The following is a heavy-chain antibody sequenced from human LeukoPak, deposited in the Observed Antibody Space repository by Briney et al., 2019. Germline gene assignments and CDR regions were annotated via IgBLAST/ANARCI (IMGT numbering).Heavy chain of an antibody. V-gene: IGHV3-30-3*01. CDR3: ARDRAVAGLLDY. CDR2: ISYDGSNK. CDR1: GFTFSSYA. J-gene: IGHJ4*02. D-gene: IGHD6-19*01. Sequence: GRSLRLSCAASGFTFSSYAMHWVRQAPGKGPEWVAVISYDGSNKYYADSVKGRFTISRDNAKSSLYLQMNSLRAEDTAVYYCARDRAVAGLLDYWGQGTLVTVSS.